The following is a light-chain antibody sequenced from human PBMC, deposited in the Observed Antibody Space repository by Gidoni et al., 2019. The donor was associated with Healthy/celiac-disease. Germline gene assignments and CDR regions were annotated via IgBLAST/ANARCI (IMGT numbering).Light chain of an antibody. CDR3: QQSYSTPPLT. Sequence: DIQMTQSPSSLSASVGDRVTITCRASQSISSSLNWYQQKPGKDHKLLIYAASSLQSGVPSRFSGSGSGTDFTLTISSLQPEDFPTYYCQQSYSTPPLTFXGXTKVEIK. J-gene: IGKJ4*01. CDR1: QSISSS. CDR2: AAS. V-gene: IGKV1-39*01.